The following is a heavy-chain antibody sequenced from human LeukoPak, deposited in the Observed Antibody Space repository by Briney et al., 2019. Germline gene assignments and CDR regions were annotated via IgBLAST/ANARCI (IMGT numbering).Heavy chain of an antibody. CDR2: IWYDGSNK. J-gene: IGHJ1*01. CDR3: AVTYDSSGYYFGYFQH. V-gene: IGHV3-33*01. CDR1: GFTFSSYG. Sequence: GRSLRLSCAASGFTFSSYGMHWVRQAPGKGLEWGAVIWYDGSNKYYADSVKGRFTISRDNSKNTLYLQMNSLRAEDTAVYYCAVTYDSSGYYFGYFQHWGQGTLVTVSS. D-gene: IGHD3-22*01.